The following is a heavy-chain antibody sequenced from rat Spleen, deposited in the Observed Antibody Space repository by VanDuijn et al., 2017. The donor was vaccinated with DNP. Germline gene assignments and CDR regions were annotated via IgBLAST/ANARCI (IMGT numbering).Heavy chain of an antibody. Sequence: QVQLKESGPGLVQPSQTLSLTCTVSGFSLTSYGVSWVRQPPGKGLEWIAAISNGGSTYYNSALQSRLSITRDTSKSQVFLAMNSLQTDDTAVYYCAAMMVTLDYWGQGVMVTVSS. V-gene: IGHV2S12*01. D-gene: IGHD1-12*03. CDR3: AAMMVTLDY. CDR1: GFSLTSYG. CDR2: ISNGGST. J-gene: IGHJ2*01.